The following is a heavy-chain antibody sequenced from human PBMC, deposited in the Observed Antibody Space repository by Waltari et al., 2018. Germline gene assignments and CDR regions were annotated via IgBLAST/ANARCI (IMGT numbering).Heavy chain of an antibody. J-gene: IGHJ3*02. CDR1: GFPFSSYA. CDR3: AKGGAVAGTLDAFDI. V-gene: IGHV3-30*02. CDR2: IRYDGSNK. Sequence: QVQLVESGGGVVQPGGSLGLSWAASGFPFSSYAMHWVRQAPGKGLEWVAFIRYDGSNKYYADSVKGRFTISRDNSKNTLYLQMNSLRAEDTAVYYRAKGGAVAGTLDAFDIWGQGTMVTVSS. D-gene: IGHD6-19*01.